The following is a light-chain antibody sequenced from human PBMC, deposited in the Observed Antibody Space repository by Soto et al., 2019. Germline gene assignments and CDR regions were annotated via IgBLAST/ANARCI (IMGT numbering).Light chain of an antibody. J-gene: IGKJ4*01. CDR3: LQRDTYS. CDR2: AAS. V-gene: IGKV1-17*01. Sequence: IQNNQSPSSLSASVGDKVTITFPARQDIRNDLDWYQQKPGKAPKRLIYAASSLQNGAPSRFSGSGSGTEFTHTISSLLPEDFATYYCLQRDTYSVGGGTKVEIK. CDR1: QDIRND.